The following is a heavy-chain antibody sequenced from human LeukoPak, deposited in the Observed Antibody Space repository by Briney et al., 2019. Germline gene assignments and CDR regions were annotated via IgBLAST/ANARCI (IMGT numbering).Heavy chain of an antibody. V-gene: IGHV4-39*07. CDR3: ARVRDYYDNSGDAFDI. CDR1: GGSISSSSYY. CDR2: IYYSGST. J-gene: IGHJ3*02. Sequence: SETLSLTCTVSGGSISSSSYYWGWIRQPPGKGLEWIGSIYYSGSTYYNPSLKSRVTISVDTSKNQFSLKLSSVTAADTAVYYCARVRDYYDNSGDAFDIWGQGTMVPVSS. D-gene: IGHD3-22*01.